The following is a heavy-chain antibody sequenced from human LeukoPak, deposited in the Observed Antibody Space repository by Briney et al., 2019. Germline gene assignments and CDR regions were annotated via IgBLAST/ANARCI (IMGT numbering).Heavy chain of an antibody. D-gene: IGHD5-24*01. CDR3: VGDGRDGYNIYFHH. V-gene: IGHV3-33*01. J-gene: IGHJ1*01. CDR1: GFTFSRYG. Sequence: GGSLRLSCAASGFTFSRYGMHWVRQAPGKGLEWVAVIWYDGSEKYYADSVKGRLTISRDDSKNTVYLQMNSLRAEDTAVYYCVGDGRDGYNIYFHHWGQGTLVTVSS. CDR2: IWYDGSEK.